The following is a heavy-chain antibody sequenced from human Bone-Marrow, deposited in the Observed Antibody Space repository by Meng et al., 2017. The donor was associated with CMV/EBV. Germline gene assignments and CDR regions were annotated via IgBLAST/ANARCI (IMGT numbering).Heavy chain of an antibody. J-gene: IGHJ4*02. Sequence: SEPLSLTCAVYGGSFSGYYWSWIRQPPGKGLEWIGEINHSGSTNYNPSLKSRVTISVDTSKNQFSLKLSSVTAADTAVYYCAREYKRIRSGWDYWGQGTLVTVSS. D-gene: IGHD6-19*01. V-gene: IGHV4-34*01. CDR3: AREYKRIRSGWDY. CDR2: INHSGST. CDR1: GGSFSGYY.